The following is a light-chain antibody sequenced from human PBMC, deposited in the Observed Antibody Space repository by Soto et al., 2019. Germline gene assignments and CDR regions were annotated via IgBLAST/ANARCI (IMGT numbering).Light chain of an antibody. V-gene: IGLV3-9*01. J-gene: IGLJ1*01. CDR2: RDS. CDR1: NIGSKN. CDR3: QVWDSSTEV. Sequence: SHELTQPLSVSVALGQTARITCGNNNIGSKNVHWYQQKPGQAPVLVIYRDSNRPSGIPERFSGSNSGNTATLTISRAQAGDEADYYCQVWDSSTEVFGAGTKLTVL.